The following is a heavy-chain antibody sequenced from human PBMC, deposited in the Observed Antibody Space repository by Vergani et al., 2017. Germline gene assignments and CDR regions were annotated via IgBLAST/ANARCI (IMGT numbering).Heavy chain of an antibody. V-gene: IGHV4-39*01. Sequence: QMQLQESGPGLVKASETLSLTCTVSGDSIISRSYYWGWIRQPPGKGLEWIGSIYNSGNGDSSSSLKSRVTISADTSKNLFSLRLTSVTAADTAVYYCAGVKYYSDSTSHFRGRYFDVWGRGTLVTVPS. CDR2: IYNSGNG. D-gene: IGHD3-16*01. CDR3: AGVKYYSDSTSHFRGRYFDV. CDR1: GDSIISRSYY. J-gene: IGHJ2*01.